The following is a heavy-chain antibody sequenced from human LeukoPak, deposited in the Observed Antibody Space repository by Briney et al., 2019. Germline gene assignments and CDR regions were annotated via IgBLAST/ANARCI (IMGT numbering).Heavy chain of an antibody. J-gene: IGHJ4*02. CDR3: ARGGGYSYVDY. CDR2: ISSSSSTI. CDR1: GFTFSSYS. V-gene: IGHV3-48*01. D-gene: IGHD5-18*01. Sequence: GGSLRLSCAASGFTFSSYSMNWVRQAPGKGLEWVSYISSSSSTIYYADSVKGRFTISRDNAKNSLYLQMNSLRAEDTAVYYCARGGGYSYVDYWGQGTLVTVSS.